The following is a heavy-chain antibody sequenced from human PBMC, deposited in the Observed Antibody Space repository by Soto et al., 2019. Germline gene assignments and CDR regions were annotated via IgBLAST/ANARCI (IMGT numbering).Heavy chain of an antibody. J-gene: IGHJ4*02. V-gene: IGHV1-2*02. Sequence: QVQLVQSGAEVKKPGASVRVSCKASGYTFTGYYLHWVRQAPGQGPEYMGWIHPDRGGTDYAQRFQGRVTMTRDTSIRTACMELSSLKLDDTAVYYCARDQWFGESSAGAIEYWGQGTLVNVSS. CDR3: ARDQWFGESSAGAIEY. CDR1: GYTFTGYY. CDR2: IHPDRGGT. D-gene: IGHD3-10*01.